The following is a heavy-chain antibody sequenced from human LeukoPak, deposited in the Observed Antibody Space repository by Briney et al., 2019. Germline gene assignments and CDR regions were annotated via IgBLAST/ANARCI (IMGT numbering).Heavy chain of an antibody. J-gene: IGHJ4*02. CDR1: GYTFTGYY. V-gene: IGHV1-2*02. CDR3: ARDPRGYDFWSGYYAGHY. CDR2: INPNSGGT. D-gene: IGHD3-3*01. Sequence: ASVKVSCKASGYTFTGYYMHWVRQAPGQGLEWMGWINPNSGGTNYAQKFQGRVTMTRDTSISTAYMELSRLRSDDTAVYYCARDPRGYDFWSGYYAGHYWGQGTLVTVSS.